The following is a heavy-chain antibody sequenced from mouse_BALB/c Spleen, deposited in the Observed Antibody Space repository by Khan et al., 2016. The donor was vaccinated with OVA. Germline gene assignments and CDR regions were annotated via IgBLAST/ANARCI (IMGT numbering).Heavy chain of an antibody. V-gene: IGHV1-5*01. CDR2: IYPGNSDT. CDR1: GYTFTNYW. J-gene: IGHJ2*01. D-gene: IGHD2-1*01. CDR3: TRNGFGNYESWDY. Sequence: VQLQQSGTVLARPGASVKMSCKGSGYTFTNYWMHWVKQRPGQGLEWIGVIYPGNSDTNYNQKFKGKAKLTAVTSTSTAYMELNSLTNEDSAVYYSTRNGFGNYESWDYWGQGTTLTVSS.